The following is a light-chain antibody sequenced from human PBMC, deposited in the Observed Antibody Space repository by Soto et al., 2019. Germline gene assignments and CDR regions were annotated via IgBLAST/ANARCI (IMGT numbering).Light chain of an antibody. CDR1: SSDVGGYNY. Sequence: QSVLTQPASVSGSPGQSITISCTGTSSDVGGYNYVSWYQQHPGKAPKLMIYDVSNRPSGVSNRFSGSKSGNTASLTISGLQAEDDADYYCSSYTSSRTVVFGGGTKLTVL. J-gene: IGLJ2*01. CDR2: DVS. CDR3: SSYTSSRTVV. V-gene: IGLV2-14*03.